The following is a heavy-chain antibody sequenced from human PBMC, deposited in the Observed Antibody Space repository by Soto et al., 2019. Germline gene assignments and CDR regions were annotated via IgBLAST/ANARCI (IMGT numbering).Heavy chain of an antibody. V-gene: IGHV4-39*07. CDR2: ISYSGTT. J-gene: IGHJ4*02. CDR1: GDSISSNNNY. CDR3: ARDKITGLFDY. D-gene: IGHD2-8*02. Sequence: PSETLSLTCTVSGDSISSNNNYWSWIRQPPGEGLEWIGFISYSGTTSYSPSLKSRVTISVDTSKNQFSLKLTSVTAADTAVYYCARDKITGLFDYWGQGTLVTVSS.